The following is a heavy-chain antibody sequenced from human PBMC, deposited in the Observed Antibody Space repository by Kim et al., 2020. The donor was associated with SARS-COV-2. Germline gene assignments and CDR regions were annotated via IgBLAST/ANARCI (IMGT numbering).Heavy chain of an antibody. V-gene: IGHV1-2*06. CDR3: ASTIFGVVNPFDY. CDR1: GYTFTGYY. CDR2: INPNSGGT. Sequence: ASVKVSCKASGYTFTGYYMHWVQQAPGQGLEWMGRINPNSGGTNYAQKFQDRVTMTRDTSISTAYMELSRLRSDDTAVYYCASTIFGVVNPFDYWGQGTLVTVSS. J-gene: IGHJ4*02. D-gene: IGHD3-3*01.